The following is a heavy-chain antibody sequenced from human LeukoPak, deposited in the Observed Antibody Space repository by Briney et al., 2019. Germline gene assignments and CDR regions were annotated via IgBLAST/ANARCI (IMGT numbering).Heavy chain of an antibody. J-gene: IGHJ4*02. D-gene: IGHD4-17*01. CDR3: ARDKSYGDSEDY. CDR1: GFTFSTDA. Sequence: GGSLRLSCAASGFTFSTDAMSWVHQAPGKGLEWVSAISGSGGYTYYADSVKGRFTISRDNAKNSLYLQMNSLRAEDTAVYYCARDKSYGDSEDYWGQGTLVTVSS. CDR2: ISGSGGYT. V-gene: IGHV3-23*01.